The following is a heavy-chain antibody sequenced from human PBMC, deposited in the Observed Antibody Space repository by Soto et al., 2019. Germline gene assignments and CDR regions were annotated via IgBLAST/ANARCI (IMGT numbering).Heavy chain of an antibody. CDR3: ARVSYYDTSGYYLNF. CDR2: INHSGST. Sequence: PSETLSLTCAVYGGSISGYYWTWIRQPPGKGLEWIGEINHSGSTNYNPSLKSRVSISVDTSKNQFSLQLSSVTAADTAVYYCARVSYYDTSGYYLNFWGRGTLVTVSS. CDR1: GGSISGYY. J-gene: IGHJ4*02. V-gene: IGHV4-34*01. D-gene: IGHD3-22*01.